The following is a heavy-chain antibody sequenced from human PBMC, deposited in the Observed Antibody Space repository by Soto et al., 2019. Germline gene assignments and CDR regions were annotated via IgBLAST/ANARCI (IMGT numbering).Heavy chain of an antibody. J-gene: IGHJ5*02. CDR3: ARVGRGDVWFNES. V-gene: IGHV1-69*01. CDR1: GGIFSSYA. CDR2: IIPIFGTA. D-gene: IGHD3-3*01. Sequence: QAQLVQSGAEVKKPGSSVKVSCKASGGIFSSYAISWVRQAPGQGLEWMGGIIPIFGTANYAQKFQGRVTITADEYTNTADMDLSSLKSEDPAIYYCARVGRGDVWFNESLGQGNLVTVAS.